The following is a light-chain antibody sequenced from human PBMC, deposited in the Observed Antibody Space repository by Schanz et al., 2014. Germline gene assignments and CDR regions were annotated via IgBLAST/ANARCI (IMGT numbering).Light chain of an antibody. Sequence: QSALTQPPSASGSPGQSVTISCTGTSSDVGGYNYVSWYQQHPGKAPKLMIYEVSKRPSGVSNRFSGSKSGNTASLTISGLQAEDEADYYCSSHTSSNTWVFGGGTKLTVL. CDR1: SSDVGGYNY. J-gene: IGLJ3*02. CDR2: EVS. V-gene: IGLV2-14*01. CDR3: SSHTSSNTWV.